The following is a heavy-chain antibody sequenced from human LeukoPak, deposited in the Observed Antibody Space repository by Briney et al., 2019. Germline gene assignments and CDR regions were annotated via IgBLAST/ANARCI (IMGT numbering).Heavy chain of an antibody. CDR2: IYYSGST. CDR3: ARADILTGYVKSSYYGMDV. Sequence: PSETLSLTCTVSGGSISSYYWSWIRQPPGKGLEWIGYIYYSGSTNYNPSLKSRVTISVDTSKNQFSLKLSSVTAADTAVYYCARADILTGYVKSSYYGMDVWGQGTTVTVSS. V-gene: IGHV4-59*01. D-gene: IGHD3-9*01. J-gene: IGHJ6*02. CDR1: GGSISSYY.